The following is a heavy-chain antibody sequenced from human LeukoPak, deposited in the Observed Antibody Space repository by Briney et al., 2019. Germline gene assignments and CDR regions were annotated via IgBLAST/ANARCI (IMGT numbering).Heavy chain of an antibody. CDR1: GFTFRNYW. CDR2: ISSSSTYI. V-gene: IGHV3-21*01. Sequence: GGSLRLSCAASGFTFRNYWMGWVRQAPGKGLEWLSSISSSSTYINYAGSVEGRFTVSRDNAKNSLYLQLDSLSAEDTAVYYCVRGYYDGGSSGYYYVDLYYFDYWGQGALVTVSS. J-gene: IGHJ4*02. D-gene: IGHD3-22*01. CDR3: VRGYYDGGSSGYYYVDLYYFDY.